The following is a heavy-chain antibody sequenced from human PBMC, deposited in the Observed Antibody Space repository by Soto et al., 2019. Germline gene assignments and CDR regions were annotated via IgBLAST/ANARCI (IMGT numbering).Heavy chain of an antibody. Sequence: QVQLQESVPGLVKPSETLSLTCTVSGDSVSSGGNYWSWIRQPPGEGLEWIAYIYYSGSVNYNPSTKSRVTITVDTSKNHVSLRLNSVTAADTAFYYCARGVGYCGSTSCHTYYFDDSGQGTLVTVSS. CDR3: ARGVGYCGSTSCHTYYFDD. CDR1: GDSVSSGGNY. D-gene: IGHD2-2*02. V-gene: IGHV4-61*03. J-gene: IGHJ4*02. CDR2: IYYSGSV.